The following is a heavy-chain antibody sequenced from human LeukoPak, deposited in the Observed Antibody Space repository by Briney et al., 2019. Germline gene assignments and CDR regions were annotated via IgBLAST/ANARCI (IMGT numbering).Heavy chain of an antibody. D-gene: IGHD1-20*01. CDR1: GYTFTGYY. CDR2: INPNSGAT. V-gene: IGHV1-2*04. CDR3: ARGGITGTTRGPTRLNDAFDI. J-gene: IGHJ3*02. Sequence: ASVKVSCKASGYTFTGYYMHRVRQAPGQGLEWMGWINPNSGATNYAQKFQGWVTMTRDTSISTAYMELSRLRSDDTAVYYCARGGITGTTRGPTRLNDAFDIWGQGTMVTVSS.